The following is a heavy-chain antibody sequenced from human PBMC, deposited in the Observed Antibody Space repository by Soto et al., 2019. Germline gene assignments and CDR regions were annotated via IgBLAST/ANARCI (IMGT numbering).Heavy chain of an antibody. V-gene: IGHV4-59*01. D-gene: IGHD2-15*01. CDR1: GGSISSYY. Sequence: QVQLQESCPGLVKPSETLSLTCTVSGGSISSYYWSWIRQPPGKGLEGIGYIYYSGSTNYNPSLKSRVTISVDTSKNQFSLKLSSVTAADTAVYYCAREGGYCSGGSCYSYYYYMDVLGKGTTVTVSS. J-gene: IGHJ6*03. CDR3: AREGGYCSGGSCYSYYYYMDV. CDR2: IYYSGST.